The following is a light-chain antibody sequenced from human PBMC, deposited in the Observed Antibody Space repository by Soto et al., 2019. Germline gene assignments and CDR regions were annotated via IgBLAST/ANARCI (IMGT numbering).Light chain of an antibody. CDR3: QQYGSSPGFT. CDR2: GAS. J-gene: IGKJ3*01. V-gene: IGKV3-20*01. Sequence: EIVLTQSPGTLSLSPGERATLSCRASQSVSSSYLAWYQQKPGQDPRLLIYGASSRATGIPDRFSGSGSGRHFTLSISSLEPEDFSVYYCQQYGSSPGFTFGPGTKVDIK. CDR1: QSVSSSY.